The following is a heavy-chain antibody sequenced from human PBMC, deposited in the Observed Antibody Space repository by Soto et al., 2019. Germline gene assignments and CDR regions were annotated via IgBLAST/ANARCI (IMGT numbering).Heavy chain of an antibody. J-gene: IGHJ4*02. CDR2: MNPNSGDT. Sequence: QVQLVQSGAEVKKPGASVKVACKASGYTFTNHDIKWVRQPTGQGPEWMGWMNPNSGDTGYAQNFQDRVTMTRDTSTRTAYMELSSLRSEDTAVYYCARVGGNWNDDYFDYWGQGTLVTVSS. CDR3: ARVGGNWNDDYFDY. CDR1: GYTFTNHD. D-gene: IGHD1-1*01. V-gene: IGHV1-8*01.